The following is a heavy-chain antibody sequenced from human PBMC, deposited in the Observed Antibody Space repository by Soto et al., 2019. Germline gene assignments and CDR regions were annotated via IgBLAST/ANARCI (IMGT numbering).Heavy chain of an antibody. D-gene: IGHD1-26*01. J-gene: IGHJ3*02. CDR2: IYYSGST. Sequence: SETLSLTCTVSGGSISSYYWSWIRQPPGKGLEWIGYIYYSGSTNYNPSLKSRVTISVDTSKNQFSLKLSSVTAADTAVYYCAKDGSAHAFDIWGQGTMVTVSS. CDR3: AKDGSAHAFDI. CDR1: GGSISSYY. V-gene: IGHV4-59*01.